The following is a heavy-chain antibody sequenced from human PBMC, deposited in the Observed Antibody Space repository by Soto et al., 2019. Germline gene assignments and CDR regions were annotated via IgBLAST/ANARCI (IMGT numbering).Heavy chain of an antibody. J-gene: IGHJ4*02. CDR2: ISGSGGDT. Sequence: GGSLRLSCAASGFSLSDYWMHWVRQVPGKGLLWVSRISGSGGDTKYADSVKGRFTISRDNAKNTLYLQMNSLRAEDTAVYYCAKAVGGQPRGPFGYWGQGTLVTVSS. CDR3: AKAVGGQPRGPFGY. D-gene: IGHD3-10*01. V-gene: IGHV3-23*01. CDR1: GFSLSDYW.